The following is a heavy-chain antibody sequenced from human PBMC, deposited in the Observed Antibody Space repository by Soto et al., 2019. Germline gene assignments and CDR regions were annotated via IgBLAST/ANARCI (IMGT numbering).Heavy chain of an antibody. J-gene: IGHJ4*02. CDR2: ISAYNGNT. D-gene: IGHD1-26*01. CDR3: ARDLEWARLSYGRDY. V-gene: IGHV1-18*01. CDR1: GYTFTSYG. Sequence: QVQLVQSGAEVKKPGASVKVSCKASGYTFTSYGISWVRQAPGQGLEWMGWISAYNGNTNYAQKRQGRVTMTKVTSTSTAYMELRSLRSDDADVYYCARDLEWARLSYGRDYWGQGTLVTVSS.